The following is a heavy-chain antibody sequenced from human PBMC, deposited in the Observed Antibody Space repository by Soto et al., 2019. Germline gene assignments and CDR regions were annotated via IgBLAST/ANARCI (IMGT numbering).Heavy chain of an antibody. CDR3: AKDLLHKWWLSPRYYYGMDV. D-gene: IGHD3-22*01. V-gene: IGHV3-30*18. CDR2: ISYDGSNK. CDR1: GLTFSSYG. J-gene: IGHJ6*02. Sequence: QVQLVESGGGVVQPGRSLRLSCAASGLTFSSYGMHWVRQAPGKGLEWVAVISYDGSNKYYADSVKGRFTISRDNSKNTLYLQMNSLRAEDTAVYYCAKDLLHKWWLSPRYYYGMDVWGQGTTVTVSS.